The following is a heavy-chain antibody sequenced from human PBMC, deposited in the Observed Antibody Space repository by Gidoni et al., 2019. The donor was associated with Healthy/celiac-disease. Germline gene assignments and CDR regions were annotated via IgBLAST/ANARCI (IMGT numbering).Heavy chain of an antibody. V-gene: IGHV4-61*01. D-gene: IGHD1-1*01. J-gene: IGHJ5*02. Sequence: QVQLQESGPGLVKPSETLSLTCTVSGGSVSSGSYYWSWIRQPPGKGLVWIGYIYYSGSTNYNPSLKSRVTISVDTSKNQFSLKLSSVTAADTAVYYCARASTDNNWFDPWGQGTLVTVSS. CDR2: IYYSGST. CDR1: GGSVSSGSYY. CDR3: ARASTDNNWFDP.